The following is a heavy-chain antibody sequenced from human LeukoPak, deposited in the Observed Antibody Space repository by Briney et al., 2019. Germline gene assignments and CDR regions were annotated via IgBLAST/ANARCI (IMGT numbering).Heavy chain of an antibody. V-gene: IGHV3-7*03. CDR3: ARGGGLDV. CDR2: INHNGNVN. J-gene: IGHJ6*02. CDR1: GFSFSSYW. Sequence: GGSRRLSCAASGFSFSSYWMNWARPAPEKGLEWVASINHNGNVNYYVDSVKGRFTISRDNAKNPLYLQMSSLRAEDTAVYFCARGGGLDVWGQGATVTVSS. D-gene: IGHD3-16*01.